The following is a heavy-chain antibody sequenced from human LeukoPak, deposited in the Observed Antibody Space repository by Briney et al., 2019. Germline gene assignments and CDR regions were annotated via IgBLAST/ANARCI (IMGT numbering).Heavy chain of an antibody. Sequence: GGSLRLSCAASGFTFSNYAMSWVRQAPGKGLEWVSLITSSGGNTYYADSVKGRFTISRDNSRNTLYLQMNSLRAEDTALYYCAKDYIIFKRFYSRWGQGTLVTVSS. CDR1: GFTFSNYA. J-gene: IGHJ4*02. V-gene: IGHV3-23*01. CDR3: AKDYIIFKRFYSR. CDR2: ITSSGGNT. D-gene: IGHD3-3*01.